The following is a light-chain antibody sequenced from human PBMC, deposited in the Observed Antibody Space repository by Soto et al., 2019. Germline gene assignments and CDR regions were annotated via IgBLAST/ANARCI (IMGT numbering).Light chain of an antibody. J-gene: IGKJ1*01. Sequence: EIQMTQSPSTLSASVGDRVTITCRASQSISSWLAWYQQKPGKAPKLLIYKASSLESGVPSRFSGSGSGTEFTLTISSLQPDDFATYYCQQYNSYSPTFGKGPR. CDR1: QSISSW. CDR3: QQYNSYSPT. V-gene: IGKV1-5*03. CDR2: KAS.